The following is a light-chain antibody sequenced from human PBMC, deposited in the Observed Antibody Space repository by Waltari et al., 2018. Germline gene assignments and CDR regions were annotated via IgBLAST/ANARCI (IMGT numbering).Light chain of an antibody. CDR1: QSVSSN. CDR3: QQYNNWPQLT. Sequence: EIVMTQSPATLSVSPGERATSSCRASQSVSSNLAWYQQKPGQAPRLLIYGASTRATGIPARFSGSGSGTEFTLTISSLQPEDFAVYYCQQYNNWPQLTFGGGTKVEIK. V-gene: IGKV3-15*01. CDR2: GAS. J-gene: IGKJ4*01.